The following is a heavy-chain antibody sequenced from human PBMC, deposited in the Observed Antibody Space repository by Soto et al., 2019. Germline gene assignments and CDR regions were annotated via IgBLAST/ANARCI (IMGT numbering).Heavy chain of an antibody. Sequence: QLQLQESGPGLVKPSETLSLTCTVSGGSISSSNYYWVWIRQPPGKGLEWIGTISYSGSTYYNPSLKRRVTISVDTSKNQFSLNLISVTAADTAVFYCARQMVGTSTNYWGQGTLVTVSS. V-gene: IGHV4-39*01. J-gene: IGHJ4*02. CDR1: GGSISSSNYY. CDR2: ISYSGST. CDR3: ARQMVGTSTNY. D-gene: IGHD6-19*01.